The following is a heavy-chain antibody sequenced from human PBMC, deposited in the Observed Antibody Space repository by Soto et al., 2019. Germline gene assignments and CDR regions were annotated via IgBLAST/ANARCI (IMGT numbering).Heavy chain of an antibody. CDR3: ARSYDSSGYYGDDYYGMDV. CDR2: INPNSGGT. D-gene: IGHD3-22*01. Sequence: QVQLVQSGAEVKKPGASVKVSCKASGYTFTGYYMHWVRQAPGQGLEWMGWINPNSGGTNYAQKFQGRVTMTRDTSISTAYMELSRLRSDDTAVYYCARSYDSSGYYGDDYYGMDVWGQGTTVTVSS. V-gene: IGHV1-2*02. J-gene: IGHJ6*02. CDR1: GYTFTGYY.